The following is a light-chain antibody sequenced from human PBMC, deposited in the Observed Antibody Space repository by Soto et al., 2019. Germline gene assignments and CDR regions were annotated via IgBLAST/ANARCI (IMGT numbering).Light chain of an antibody. Sequence: QSALTQPRSVSESPGQSVTISCTGTSSDVGAYNYVSWYQQHPGKVPKLMIYDVSKRPSGVPDRFSGSKSGKTASLTISGLQAEDEADYYCCSFAGTYMVFGGGTKVTVL. CDR1: SSDVGAYNY. V-gene: IGLV2-11*01. CDR3: CSFAGTYMV. J-gene: IGLJ3*02. CDR2: DVS.